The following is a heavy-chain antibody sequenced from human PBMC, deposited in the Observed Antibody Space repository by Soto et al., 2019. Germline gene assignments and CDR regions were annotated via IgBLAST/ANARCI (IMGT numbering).Heavy chain of an antibody. V-gene: IGHV1-69*13. CDR2: IIPIFGTA. Sequence: GASVKVSCKASGGTFSSYAISWVRQAPGQGLECMGGIIPIFGTANYAQKFQGRVTITADESTSTAYMELSSLRSEDTAVYYCARDQGEYSYRMDVWGQGTTVTVSS. D-gene: IGHD5-18*01. J-gene: IGHJ6*02. CDR1: GGTFSSYA. CDR3: ARDQGEYSYRMDV.